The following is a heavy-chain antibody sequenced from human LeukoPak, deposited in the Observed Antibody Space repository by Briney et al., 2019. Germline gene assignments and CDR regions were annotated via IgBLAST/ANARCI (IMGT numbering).Heavy chain of an antibody. V-gene: IGHV3-23*01. CDR2: ISGNGAAK. CDR1: GFTFNDYA. J-gene: IGHJ4*02. D-gene: IGHD3-16*01. Sequence: GGSLRLSCVASGFTFNDYAMGWVRQAPGKGLEWVSTISGNGAAKFYGDSVRGRFTISRDNSKNTLYLQMNSLRAEDTAVYYCARIFSKGGYFDYWGQGTLVTVSS. CDR3: ARIFSKGGYFDY.